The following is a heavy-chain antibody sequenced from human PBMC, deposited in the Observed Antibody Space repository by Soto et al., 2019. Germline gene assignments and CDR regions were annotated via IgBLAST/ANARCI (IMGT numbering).Heavy chain of an antibody. CDR3: ARGPYSSGWYVVDY. D-gene: IGHD6-19*01. V-gene: IGHV4-4*07. CDR2: LYSSGNT. CDR1: GASISAYA. J-gene: IGHJ4*02. Sequence: QVQLQESGPGLVKPSETLSLTCTVSGASISAYAWSWIRQTAGKGLEWIGRLYSSGNTNYNPSFKSRLTMSADTSKNQFSLKLSSVTAADTAVYYCARGPYSSGWYVVDYWGQGTLVTVSS.